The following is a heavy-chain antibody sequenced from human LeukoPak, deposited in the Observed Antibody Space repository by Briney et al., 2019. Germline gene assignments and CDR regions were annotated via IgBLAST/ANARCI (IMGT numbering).Heavy chain of an antibody. CDR2: IKQDGSEK. CDR3: ARDPANWMYSSSSHY. D-gene: IGHD6-6*01. V-gene: IGHV3-7*01. J-gene: IGHJ4*02. Sequence: GGSLRLSCAASGFTFSSYWMSWVRQAPGKGLEWVANIKQDGSEKYYVDSVKGRSTISRDNAKNSLYLQMNSLRAEDTAVYYCARDPANWMYSSSSHYWGQGTLVTVSS. CDR1: GFTFSSYW.